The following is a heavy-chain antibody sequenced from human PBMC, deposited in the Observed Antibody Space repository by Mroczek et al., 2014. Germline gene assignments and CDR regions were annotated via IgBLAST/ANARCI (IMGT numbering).Heavy chain of an antibody. J-gene: IGHJ5*02. CDR3: ARERGYCSGGSCYSYWFDP. V-gene: IGHV4-30-4*01. CDR2: IYYSGST. Sequence: QVQLQESGPGLVKPSQTLSLTCTVSGGSISSGDYYWSWIRQPPGKGLEWIGYIYYSGSTYYNPSLKSRVTISVDTSKNQFSLKLSSVTAADTAVYYCARERGYCSGGSCYSYWFDPWGQGTLVTVSS. D-gene: IGHD2-15*01. CDR1: GGSISSGDYY.